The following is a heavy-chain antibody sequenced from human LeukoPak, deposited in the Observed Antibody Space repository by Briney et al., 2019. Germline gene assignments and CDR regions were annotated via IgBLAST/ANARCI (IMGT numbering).Heavy chain of an antibody. D-gene: IGHD2-15*01. CDR1: GGSISSSSYY. V-gene: IGHV4-39*07. CDR3: ASGGYCSSGSCYPNWFDP. CDR2: IYYSGST. Sequence: SETLSLTCTVSGGSISSSSYYWGWIRQPPGKGLEWIGYIYYSGSTNYNPSLKSRVTISVDTSNNHFSLKLSSVTAADTAVYYCASGGYCSSGSCYPNWFDPWGQGTLVTVSS. J-gene: IGHJ5*02.